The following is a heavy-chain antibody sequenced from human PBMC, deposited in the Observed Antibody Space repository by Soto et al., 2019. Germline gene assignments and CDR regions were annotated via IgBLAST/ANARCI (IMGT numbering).Heavy chain of an antibody. CDR2: IYSSGST. V-gene: IGHV3-66*01. D-gene: IGHD3-10*01. CDR3: ARDRGDGYNPGYDY. J-gene: IGHJ4*02. CDR1: GFPVSTNY. Sequence: EVQLVESGGGLVQPGGSLRLSCAASGFPVSTNYMSWVRQAPGKGLEWVSVIYSSGSTYYADSVKGRFTISRDNSKNTLYLQMNSLRAEDPAVYYCARDRGDGYNPGYDYWGQGTLVTVSS.